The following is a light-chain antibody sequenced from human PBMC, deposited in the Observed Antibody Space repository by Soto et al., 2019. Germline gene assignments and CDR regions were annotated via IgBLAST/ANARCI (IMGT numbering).Light chain of an antibody. J-gene: IGKJ1*01. V-gene: IGKV3-20*01. CDR2: GAS. CDR1: QSVTSNY. Sequence: EIVLTQSPGTLSLSPGERATLSCTASQSVTSNYLAWYQQKPGQAPRLLIYGASARATGIPDRFSGSGSGTDFTLTISRLEPEDFAVYYCQQYGSSFWTFGQGTKVEI. CDR3: QQYGSSFWT.